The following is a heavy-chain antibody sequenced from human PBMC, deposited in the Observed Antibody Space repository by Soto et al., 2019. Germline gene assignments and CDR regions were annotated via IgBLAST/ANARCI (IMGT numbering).Heavy chain of an antibody. CDR2: IYYSGST. CDR1: GGSISSGDYY. J-gene: IGHJ4*02. V-gene: IGHV4-30-4*01. CDR3: ARDTAQSQYFDY. Sequence: QLQLQESGPGLVKPSETLSLTCTVSGGSISSGDYYWSWIRQPPGKGLEWIGYIYYSGSTYYNPSLKSRVTISVDTSKNQFSLKLSSVTAADTAVYYCARDTAQSQYFDYWGQGTLVTVSS. D-gene: IGHD4-17*01.